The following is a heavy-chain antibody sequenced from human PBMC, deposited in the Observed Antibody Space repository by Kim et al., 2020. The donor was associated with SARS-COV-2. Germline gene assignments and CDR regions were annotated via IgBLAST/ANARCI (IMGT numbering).Heavy chain of an antibody. J-gene: IGHJ3*02. CDR1: GFTFSDYS. CDR2: IRNNGGST. V-gene: IGHV3-64*01. D-gene: IGHD3-22*01. CDR3: ARGFLLLDAFDI. Sequence: GGSLRLSCVASGFTFSDYSMHWVRQAPGKGLEYVSGIRNNGGSTYYANSVKGKFTISRDNSKNTLYLQMGSLRAEDMAVYSWARGFLLLDAFDIWGQGKKVTVSS.